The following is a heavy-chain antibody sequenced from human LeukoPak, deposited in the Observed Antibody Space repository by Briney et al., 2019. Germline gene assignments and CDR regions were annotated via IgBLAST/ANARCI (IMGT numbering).Heavy chain of an antibody. D-gene: IGHD6-6*01. CDR2: IYTSGST. Sequence: SETLSLTCTVSGGSISSYYWNWIRQPPGKGLEWIGYIYTSGSTNYNPSLKSRVTISVDTSKNQFSLKLSSVTAADTAVYYCAGIAALALDYWGQGTLVTVSS. CDR3: AGIAALALDY. CDR1: GGSISSYY. V-gene: IGHV4-4*09. J-gene: IGHJ4*02.